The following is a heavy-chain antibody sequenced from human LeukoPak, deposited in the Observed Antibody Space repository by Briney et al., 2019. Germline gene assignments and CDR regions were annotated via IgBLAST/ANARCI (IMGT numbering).Heavy chain of an antibody. D-gene: IGHD4-23*01. V-gene: IGHV4-34*01. CDR1: GGSFSGYY. J-gene: IGHJ5*02. CDR3: ARGITTVVTLNLFDP. Sequence: PSESLSLTCAVYGGSFSGYYWSWIRQPPGKGLEWIGEINHSGSTNYNPSLKSRVTISVDTSKNQFSLKLSSVTGADTAVYYCARGITTVVTLNLFDPWGQGTLVTVSS. CDR2: INHSGST.